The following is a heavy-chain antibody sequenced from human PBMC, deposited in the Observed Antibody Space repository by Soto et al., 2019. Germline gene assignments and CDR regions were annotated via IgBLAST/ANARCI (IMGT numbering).Heavy chain of an antibody. J-gene: IGHJ2*01. D-gene: IGHD7-27*01. CDR3: ASLTGSLYWYFDL. CDR2: ISYGGNT. V-gene: IGHV4-39*01. CDR1: GGSISSSNYY. Sequence: QLQLQESGPGLVKPSETLSLTCTVSGGSISSSNYYWGWIRQPPGKGLEWIGSISYGGNTYYNPSLKSRVTISVDTSKNQFSLKLSSVTAADPAVYYCASLTGSLYWYFDLWGRGTLATVSS.